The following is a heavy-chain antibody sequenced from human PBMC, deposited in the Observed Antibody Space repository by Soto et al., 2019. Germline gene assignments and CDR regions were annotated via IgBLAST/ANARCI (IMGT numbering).Heavy chain of an antibody. CDR1: GFTFSNAG. D-gene: IGHD3-3*01. Sequence: GGSLRLSGATSGFTFSNAGMSWVRQAPGKGLEWVGRIKRKTKGGTTDYAAPVKGRFTISRDDSKNTLYLQMNSLKTEDTAVYYCTTWVYYDFWSGYFRYYNYYMDVWGKGTTVTVSS. V-gene: IGHV3-15*01. CDR3: TTWVYYDFWSGYFRYYNYYMDV. J-gene: IGHJ6*03. CDR2: IKRKTKGGTT.